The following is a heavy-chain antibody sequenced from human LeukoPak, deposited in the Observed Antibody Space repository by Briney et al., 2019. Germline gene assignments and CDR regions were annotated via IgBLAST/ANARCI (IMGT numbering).Heavy chain of an antibody. CDR3: SVCLVLDCSGTSFDY. Sequence: SETLSLTCAVSGYSISSGYYWGWIRQPPGKGLEWIGSIYHSGSTYYNPSLKSRVTISVDTSKNQFSLKLSSVTAAPTGGYYSSVCLVLDCSGTSFDYWRQGTLATVFS. CDR1: GYSISSGYY. V-gene: IGHV4-38-2*01. CDR2: IYHSGST. D-gene: IGHD2-2*01. J-gene: IGHJ4*02.